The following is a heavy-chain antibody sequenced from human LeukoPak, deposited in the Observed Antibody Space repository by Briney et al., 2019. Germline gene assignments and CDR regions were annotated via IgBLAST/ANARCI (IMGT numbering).Heavy chain of an antibody. CDR1: GGSVTSTNW. J-gene: IGHJ4*02. V-gene: IGHV4-4*02. Sequence: SETLSLTCGVSGGSVTSTNWWTWVRQPPGKGLEWIGEVHLDGRTNYNPSLKSRLTISVDLSENHISLKLTSVTAADTAVYYCAREGGFFRPLDYSGQGTLVTVSS. D-gene: IGHD3-3*01. CDR2: VHLDGRT. CDR3: AREGGFFRPLDY.